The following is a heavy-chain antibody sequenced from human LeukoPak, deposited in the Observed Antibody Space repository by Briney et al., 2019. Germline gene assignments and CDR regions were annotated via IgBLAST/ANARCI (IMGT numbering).Heavy chain of an antibody. J-gene: IGHJ5*01. D-gene: IGHD3-10*01. Sequence: SETLSLTCAVSGGSIDSSSYYWGWIRQPPGKGLEWIGSIFRTGSTYYSASLKSRVSISVDASKNHIALKLTSVTASDTAVYFCARRVGFYGSGSLNYFDPWGQGILVSVS. CDR1: GGSIDSSSYY. CDR2: IFRTGST. CDR3: ARRVGFYGSGSLNYFDP. V-gene: IGHV4-39*02.